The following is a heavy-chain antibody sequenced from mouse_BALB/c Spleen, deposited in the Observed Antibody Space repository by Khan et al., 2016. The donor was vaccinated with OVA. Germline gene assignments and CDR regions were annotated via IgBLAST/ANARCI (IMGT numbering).Heavy chain of an antibody. CDR1: GFTFSSYT. CDR2: ISSGGSYT. CDR3: TRLANWNFNY. D-gene: IGHD4-1*01. J-gene: IGHJ2*01. V-gene: IGHV5-6-4*01. Sequence: EVELVESGGGLVKPGGSLKLSCAASGFTFSSYTMSWVRQTPEKRLEWVATISSGGSYTYYPDSVKGRFTISRDNAKNTLYLQMSSLNAEDTAMYYCTRLANWNFNYWGQGTTLTVSS.